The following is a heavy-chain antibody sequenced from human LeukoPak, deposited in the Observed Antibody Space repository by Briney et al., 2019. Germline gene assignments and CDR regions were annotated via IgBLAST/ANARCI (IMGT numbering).Heavy chain of an antibody. J-gene: IGHJ4*02. V-gene: IGHV1-2*02. CDR1: GYTFTAYY. CDR2: INPDSGGT. CDR3: APATYYFDY. Sequence: ASVTVSCKASGYTFTAYYMHWVRQAPGQGLEWMGWINPDSGGTTYAQNFQGRVTMSTDTSITTAYMELSSLRSDDTAVYYCAPATYYFDYWGQGTLVTVSS.